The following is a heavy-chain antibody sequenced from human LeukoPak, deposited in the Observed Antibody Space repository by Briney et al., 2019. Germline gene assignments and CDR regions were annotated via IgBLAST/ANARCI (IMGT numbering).Heavy chain of an antibody. Sequence: SETLSLTCAVHGGSFSGYYWSWIRQPPGKGLEWIGEINHSGSTNYNPSLKSRVTISVDTSKNQFSLKLSSVTAADTAVYYCARGGYYDILTGYTGDNAFDIWGQGTMVTVSS. V-gene: IGHV4-34*01. J-gene: IGHJ3*02. D-gene: IGHD3-9*01. CDR2: INHSGST. CDR3: ARGGYYDILTGYTGDNAFDI. CDR1: GGSFSGYY.